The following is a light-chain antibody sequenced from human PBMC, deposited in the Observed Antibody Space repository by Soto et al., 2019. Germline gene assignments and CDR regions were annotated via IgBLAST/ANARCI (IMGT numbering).Light chain of an antibody. J-gene: IGKJ1*01. CDR1: QSISNF. CDR3: QQSFSTPRT. Sequence: DIQMTQSPSPLSASVGDGVTITCRASQSISNFLNWYQQKPGKAPKLLIYAASSLQSGVPSRFSGRGSGTDFALTISSLQPEDFATYYCQQSFSTPRTFGQGTTVEVK. V-gene: IGKV1-39*01. CDR2: AAS.